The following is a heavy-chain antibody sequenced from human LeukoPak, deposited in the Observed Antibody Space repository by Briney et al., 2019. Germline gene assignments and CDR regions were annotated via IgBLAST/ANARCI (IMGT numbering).Heavy chain of an antibody. CDR1: GFTSNNYA. D-gene: IGHD3-10*01. J-gene: IGHJ3*02. V-gene: IGHV3-23*01. CDR2: ISGSGGTT. Sequence: GGSLRLSCTASGFTSNNYAMSWVRQAPGKGLEWVSVISGSGGTTYFADSVKGRFTISRDISKNMLYLQMSRLRVEDTAVYYCAKHGSGSYLSFDIWGQGTMVTVSS. CDR3: AKHGSGSYLSFDI.